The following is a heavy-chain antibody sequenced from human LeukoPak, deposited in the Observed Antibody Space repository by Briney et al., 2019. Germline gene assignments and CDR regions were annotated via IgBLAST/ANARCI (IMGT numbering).Heavy chain of an antibody. D-gene: IGHD6-6*01. V-gene: IGHV3-53*01. J-gene: IGHJ5*02. CDR1: ESTVSSNY. Sequence: HTGGSLRLSCAASESTVSSNYMSWVRQAPGKGLEWVSVIYSGGDTYYADSVKGRFTISRDNSKNTLYLQMNSLRAEDTALYYCVKASSSSPQYNWFDAWGQGTLVTVSS. CDR2: IYSGGDT. CDR3: VKASSSSPQYNWFDA.